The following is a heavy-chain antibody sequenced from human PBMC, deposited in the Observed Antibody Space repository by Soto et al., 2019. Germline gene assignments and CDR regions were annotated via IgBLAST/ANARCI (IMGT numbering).Heavy chain of an antibody. Sequence: GGSLRLACAASGFTFSSYAMSGVRQAPGKGLEWVSAISGSGGSTYYADSVKGRFTISRDNSKNTLYLQMNSLRAEDTAVYYCAKAPGYCSSTSCGDSYYYYYYMDVWGKGTTVTVS. V-gene: IGHV3-23*01. CDR1: GFTFSSYA. D-gene: IGHD2-2*01. CDR3: AKAPGYCSSTSCGDSYYYYYYMDV. J-gene: IGHJ6*03. CDR2: ISGSGGST.